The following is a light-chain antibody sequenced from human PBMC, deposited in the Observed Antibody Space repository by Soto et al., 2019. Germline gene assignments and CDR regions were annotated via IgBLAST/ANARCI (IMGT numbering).Light chain of an antibody. CDR2: AAS. Sequence: DIQMTQSPTSLSASVGDRVTITCRASQSVSTYVNWYQQIPGKAPKLLISAASSVQSGVPSRFSGSGSGTDFTVTISSLQPEDFATYYCQQSYRTPLTFGGGTKVEIK. V-gene: IGKV1-39*01. CDR1: QSVSTY. J-gene: IGKJ4*01. CDR3: QQSYRTPLT.